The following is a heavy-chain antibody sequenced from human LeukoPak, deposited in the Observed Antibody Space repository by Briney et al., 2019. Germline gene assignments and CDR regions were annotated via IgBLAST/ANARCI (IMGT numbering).Heavy chain of an antibody. J-gene: IGHJ3*02. CDR3: ARYCSGGSCYPDAFDI. V-gene: IGHV3-48*01. D-gene: IGHD2-15*01. CDR1: GFTFSSYS. Sequence: GGSLRLSCAASGFTFSSYSMNWVRQAPGKGLEWVSYISSSSSTIYYADSVKGRFTISRDNAKNSLYLQMNSLRAEDTAVYYCARYCSGGSCYPDAFDIWGQGTMVTVSS. CDR2: ISSSSSTI.